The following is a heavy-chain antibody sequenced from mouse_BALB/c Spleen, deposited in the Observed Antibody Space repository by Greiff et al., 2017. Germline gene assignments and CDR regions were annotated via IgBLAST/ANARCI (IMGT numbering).Heavy chain of an antibody. Sequence: EVKVEESGGGLVKPGGSLKLSCAASGFTFSSYTMSWVRQTPEKRLEWVATISSGGGNTYYPDSVKGRFTISRDNAKNNLYLQMSSLRSEDTALYYCARYYDYDAWFAYWGQGTLVTVSA. CDR2: ISSGGGNT. J-gene: IGHJ3*01. CDR1: GFTFSSYT. V-gene: IGHV5-9*03. D-gene: IGHD2-4*01. CDR3: ARYYDYDAWFAY.